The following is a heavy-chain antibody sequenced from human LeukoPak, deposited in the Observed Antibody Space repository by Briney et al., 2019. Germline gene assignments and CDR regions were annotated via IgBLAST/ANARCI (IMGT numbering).Heavy chain of an antibody. CDR2: IYPGDSDT. D-gene: IGHD3-3*01. J-gene: IGHJ6*03. CDR3: ARAGGASDFWSGYYQAYYYYYMDV. CDR1: GYSFTSYW. Sequence: GESLKISCKGSGYSFTSYWIGWVRQMPAKDLVWMGIIYPGDSDTRYGPSFQGQVTISADKSISTAYLQWSSLKASDTAMYYCARAGGASDFWSGYYQAYYYYYMDVWGKGTTVTVSS. V-gene: IGHV5-51*01.